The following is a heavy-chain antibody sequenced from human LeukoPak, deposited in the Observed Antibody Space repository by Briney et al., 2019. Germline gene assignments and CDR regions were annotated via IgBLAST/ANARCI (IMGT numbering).Heavy chain of an antibody. Sequence: SETLSLTCTVSGGSISSGDYYWSWIRQPPGKGLEWIGYIYYSGSTYYNPSLKSRVTISVDTSKNQFSLKLSSVTAADTAVYYCARSVEPGIFDYWGQGTLVTVSS. D-gene: IGHD6-13*01. CDR1: GGSISSGDYY. CDR3: ARSVEPGIFDY. V-gene: IGHV4-30-4*01. J-gene: IGHJ4*02. CDR2: IYYSGST.